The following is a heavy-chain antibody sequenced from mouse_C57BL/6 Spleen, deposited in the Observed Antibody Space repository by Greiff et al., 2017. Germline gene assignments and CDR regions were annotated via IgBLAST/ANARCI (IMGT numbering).Heavy chain of an antibody. Sequence: QVQLQQPGAELVMPGASVKLSCKASGYTFTSYWMHWVKQRPGQGLEWIGEIDPSDSYTNYNQKFKGKSTLTVDKSSGTAYMQLSSLTSEDSAVYYCARGCPRNYFDYWGQGTTLTVSS. CDR1: GYTFTSYW. D-gene: IGHD6-1*01. CDR2: IDPSDSYT. CDR3: ARGCPRNYFDY. V-gene: IGHV1-69*01. J-gene: IGHJ2*01.